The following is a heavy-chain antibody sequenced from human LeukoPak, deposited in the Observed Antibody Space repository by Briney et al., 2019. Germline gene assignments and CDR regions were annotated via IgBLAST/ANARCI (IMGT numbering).Heavy chain of an antibody. V-gene: IGHV3-9*01. CDR3: AKGGGYSSSWYLYFDY. CDR1: RFTFDDYA. J-gene: IGHJ4*02. D-gene: IGHD6-13*01. CDR2: ISWNSGSI. Sequence: GGSLRLSCAASRFTFDDYAMHWVRQAPGKGLEWVSGISWNSGSIGYADSVKGRFTISRDNAKNSLYLQMNSLRAEDTALYYCAKGGGYSSSWYLYFDYWGQGTLVTVSS.